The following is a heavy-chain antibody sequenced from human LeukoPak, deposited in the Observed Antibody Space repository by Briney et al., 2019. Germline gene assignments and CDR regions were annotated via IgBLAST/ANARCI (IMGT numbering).Heavy chain of an antibody. CDR1: GYTFTGYY. D-gene: IGHD6-13*01. V-gene: IGHV1-2*06. CDR2: INPNSGGT. CDR3: ATGPGIAAEKSDY. J-gene: IGHJ4*02. Sequence: ASVKVSCKASGYTFTGYYMHWVRQAPGQGLEWMGRINPNSGGTNYAQKFQGRVTMTRDTSISTAYMELSRLRSDDTAVYYCATGPGIAAEKSDYWGQGTLVTVSS.